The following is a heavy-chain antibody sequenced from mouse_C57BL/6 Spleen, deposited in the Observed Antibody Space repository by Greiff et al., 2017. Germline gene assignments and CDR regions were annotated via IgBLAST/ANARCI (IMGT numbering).Heavy chain of an antibody. V-gene: IGHV1-64*01. D-gene: IGHD3-2*02. CDR2: IHPNSGST. CDR3: ARKTRQLRPYLDY. J-gene: IGHJ2*01. CDR1: GYTFTSYW. Sequence: QVQLQQPGAELVKPGASVKLSCKASGYTFTSYWMHWVKQRPGQGLEWIGMIHPNSGSTNYNEKFKSKATLTVDKSSSTAYMQLSSLTSEDSAVYYCARKTRQLRPYLDYWGQGTTLTVSS.